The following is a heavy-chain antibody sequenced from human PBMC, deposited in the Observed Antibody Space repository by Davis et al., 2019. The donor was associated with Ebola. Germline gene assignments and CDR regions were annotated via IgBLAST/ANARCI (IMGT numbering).Heavy chain of an antibody. CDR1: GFTVSSNY. CDR3: ARVNTDIVVVVAAMDV. J-gene: IGHJ6*02. D-gene: IGHD2-15*01. Sequence: GGSLRLSCAASGFTVSSNYMSWVRQAPGKGLEWVAVISYDGSNKYYADSVKGRFTISRDNSKNALYLQMNSLRAEDTAVYYCARVNTDIVVVVAAMDVWGQGTTVTVSS. CDR2: ISYDGSNK. V-gene: IGHV3-30-3*01.